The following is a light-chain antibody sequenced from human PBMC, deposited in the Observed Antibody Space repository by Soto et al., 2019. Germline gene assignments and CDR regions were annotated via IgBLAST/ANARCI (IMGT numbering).Light chain of an antibody. CDR1: QSVSISY. J-gene: IGKJ3*01. Sequence: EIVLTQSPGTLSLSPGERATLSCRASQSVSISYLAWYQQKPGQAPRLLIYGASSMATGIPDRFSGSGSGTDFTMPISRLEPEDFAVYYCQQYGSSPEITFGPGTKVDIK. CDR2: GAS. V-gene: IGKV3-20*01. CDR3: QQYGSSPEIT.